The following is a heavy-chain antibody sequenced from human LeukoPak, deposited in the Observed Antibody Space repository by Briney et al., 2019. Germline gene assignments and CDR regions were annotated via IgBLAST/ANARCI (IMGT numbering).Heavy chain of an antibody. CDR2: IYYSGST. Sequence: SETLSLTCTVSGGSISSYYWSWIRQPPGKGLEWIGYIYYSGSTTYHPSLKSRFTISVDTSKNQFSLKLSSVTAADTAVYYCARGVIVGAKGGLSKGFHAFDIWGQGTMVTVSS. D-gene: IGHD1-26*01. CDR1: GGSISSYY. V-gene: IGHV4-59*01. CDR3: ARGVIVGAKGGLSKGFHAFDI. J-gene: IGHJ3*02.